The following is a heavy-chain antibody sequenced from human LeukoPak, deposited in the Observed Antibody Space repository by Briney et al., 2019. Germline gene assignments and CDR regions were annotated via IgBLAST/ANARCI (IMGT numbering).Heavy chain of an antibody. V-gene: IGHV1-2*02. J-gene: IGHJ4*02. CDR2: INPNNGGT. CDR3: ARDQNFHDSGGYYGIDC. Sequence: ASVKVSCKASGYTFTSYVISWVRQAPAQGLDWIGWINPNNGGTNYAQKFQDRVTMTSDTSISTAYMELSRLTSDDTGVYYCARDQNFHDSGGYYGIDCWGQGTLVTVSS. D-gene: IGHD3-22*01. CDR1: GYTFTSYV.